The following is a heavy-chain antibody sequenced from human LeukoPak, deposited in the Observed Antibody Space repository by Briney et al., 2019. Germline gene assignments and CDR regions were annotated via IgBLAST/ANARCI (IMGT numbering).Heavy chain of an antibody. CDR3: ARGIPGGMRYYFDY. CDR1: GGSISSSSYY. D-gene: IGHD4-23*01. J-gene: IGHJ4*02. Sequence: SETLSLTCTVSGGSISSSSYYWGWIRQPPGKGLEWIGSIYYSGSTYYNPSLKSRVTISVDTSKNQFSLKLSSVTAADTAVYYCARGIPGGMRYYFDYWGQGTLVTVSS. CDR2: IYYSGST. V-gene: IGHV4-39*07.